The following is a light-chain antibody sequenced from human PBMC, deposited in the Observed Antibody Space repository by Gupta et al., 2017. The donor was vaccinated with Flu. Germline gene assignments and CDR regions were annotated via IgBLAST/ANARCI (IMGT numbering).Light chain of an antibody. V-gene: IGLV3-1*01. CDR3: HTWDNSIGV. CDR1: KLGNKY. Sequence: SYELTQPPPVSVSPGQTASIACSGDKLGNKYVCWYRQKPGQSPTLVLFQDSKRPSGIPERFSGSNSGNTATLTISGAQALDEADYYCHTWDNSIGVFGGGTKLTVL. J-gene: IGLJ3*02. CDR2: QDS.